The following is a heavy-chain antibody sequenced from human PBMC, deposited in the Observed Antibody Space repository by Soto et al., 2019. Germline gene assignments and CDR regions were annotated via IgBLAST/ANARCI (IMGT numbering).Heavy chain of an antibody. CDR1: GFTFSRHS. V-gene: IGHV3-21*01. J-gene: IGHJ4*02. CDR3: ARDGYSSGFDN. CDR2: IGTTSTYI. Sequence: EVQLVESGGGLVEPGGSLRLSCAASGFTFSRHSLNWVRQAPGKGLEWVSSIGTTSTYIYYADSVKGRFTISRDNAKNSLYLQMDSLRAEDTAVYYCARDGYSSGFDNWGQGTLVTASS. D-gene: IGHD6-19*01.